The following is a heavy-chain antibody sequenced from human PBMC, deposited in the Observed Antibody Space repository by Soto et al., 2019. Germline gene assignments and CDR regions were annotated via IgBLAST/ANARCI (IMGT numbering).Heavy chain of an antibody. V-gene: IGHV4-61*01. CDR3: ARDRPEDAFDI. CDR1: GDSVSGGSYY. J-gene: IGHJ3*02. CDR2: IYYSGST. Sequence: PSETLSLTCTVSGDSVSGGSYYWSWIRQPPGKGLEWIGYIYYSGSTNYNPSLKSRVTMSVDTSKNQFSLKLSSVTGADTAVYYCARDRPEDAFDIWGQGTMVTVSS.